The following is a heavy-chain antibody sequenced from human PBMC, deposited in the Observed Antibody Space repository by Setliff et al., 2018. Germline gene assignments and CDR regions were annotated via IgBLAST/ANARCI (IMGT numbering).Heavy chain of an antibody. D-gene: IGHD3-10*01. Sequence: AESLTLACAASGLTLSRYWKSWVRQAPGKGLEWVANIKQDGSEKYYVDNVRGRFTISRDNAKNSLYLQMNRLRADDAAVYFCAIDSSGSYYNVYYYYYYYMDVWGKGTTVTVSS. J-gene: IGHJ6*03. CDR2: IKQDGSEK. V-gene: IGHV3-7*01. CDR3: AIDSSGSYYNVYYYYYYYMDV. CDR1: GLTLSRYW.